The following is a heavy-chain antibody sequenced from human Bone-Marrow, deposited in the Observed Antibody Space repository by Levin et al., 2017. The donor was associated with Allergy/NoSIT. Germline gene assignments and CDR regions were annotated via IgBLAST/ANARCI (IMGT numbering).Heavy chain of an antibody. Sequence: HPGGSLRLSCAASRPILSDYAMNWVRQAPGKGLQWVSGMSGSGGATYYADSVKGRFTISRDYSKSTVFLQMNSLRADDTAVYYCAKAGTTVMVSYYYMDVWGTGTTVTDSS. CDR2: MSGSGGAT. D-gene: IGHD4-17*01. J-gene: IGHJ6*03. CDR3: AKAGTTVMVSYYYMDV. CDR1: RPILSDYA. V-gene: IGHV3-23*01.